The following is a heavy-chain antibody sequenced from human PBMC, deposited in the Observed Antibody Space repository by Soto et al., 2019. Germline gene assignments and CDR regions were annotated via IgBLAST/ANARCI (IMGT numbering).Heavy chain of an antibody. J-gene: IGHJ6*02. CDR2: ISGSGGST. D-gene: IGHD3-9*01. Sequence: PGGSLRLSCAASGFTFSSYAMSWVRQAPGKGLEWVSAISGSGGSTYYADSVKGRFTISRDNPKNTLYLQMNSLRAEDTAVYYCAKGIRYDYYGMDVWGQGTTVTVSS. CDR3: AKGIRYDYYGMDV. V-gene: IGHV3-23*01. CDR1: GFTFSSYA.